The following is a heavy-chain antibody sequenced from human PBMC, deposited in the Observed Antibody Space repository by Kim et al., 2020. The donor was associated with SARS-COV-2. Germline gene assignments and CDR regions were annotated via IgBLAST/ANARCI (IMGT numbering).Heavy chain of an antibody. CDR3: ARDRRNLLWFGELMEGNWFDP. J-gene: IGHJ5*02. CDR1: GYTFTGYY. V-gene: IGHV1-2*04. Sequence: ASVKVSCKASGYTFTGYYMHWVRQAPGQGLEWMGWINPNSGDTNYAQKFQGWVTMTRDTSISTAYMELSRLRSDDTAVYYCARDRRNLLWFGELMEGNWFDPWGQGTLVTVSS. D-gene: IGHD3-10*01. CDR2: INPNSGDT.